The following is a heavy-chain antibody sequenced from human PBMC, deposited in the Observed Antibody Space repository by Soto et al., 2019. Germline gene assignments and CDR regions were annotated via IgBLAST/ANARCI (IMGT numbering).Heavy chain of an antibody. J-gene: IGHJ6*02. D-gene: IGHD6-6*01. CDR2: INPSGGST. V-gene: IGHV1-46*01. Sequence: ASVKVSCKASGYTFTSYYMHWVRQAPGQGLEWMGIINPSGGSTSYAQKFQGRVTMTRGTSTSTVYMELSSLRSEDTAVYYCARDLEYSSYYYYYGMDVWGQGTTVTVSS. CDR1: GYTFTSYY. CDR3: ARDLEYSSYYYYYGMDV.